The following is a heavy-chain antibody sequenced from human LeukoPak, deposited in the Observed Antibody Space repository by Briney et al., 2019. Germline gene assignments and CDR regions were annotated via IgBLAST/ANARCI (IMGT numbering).Heavy chain of an antibody. CDR1: GGSISSSSYY. CDR3: AGTLYCSSTSCQKGPFDY. V-gene: IGHV4-39*07. J-gene: IGHJ4*02. Sequence: SETLSLTCTVSGGSISSSSYYWGWIRQPPGKGLEWIGSIYYSGSTYYNPSLKSRVTISVDRSKNQFSLKLSSVTAADTAVYYCAGTLYCSSTSCQKGPFDYWGQGTLVTVSS. D-gene: IGHD2-2*01. CDR2: IYYSGST.